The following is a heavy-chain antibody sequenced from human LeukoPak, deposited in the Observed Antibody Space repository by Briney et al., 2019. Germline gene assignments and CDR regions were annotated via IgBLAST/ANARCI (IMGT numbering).Heavy chain of an antibody. CDR1: GGSLISGIPY. D-gene: IGHD3-10*01. CDR2: IYRSGST. Sequence: SQTLSLTCTVSGGSLISGIPYLSWTRQPAGKGLEWIGRIYRSGSTNYNPSLKSRLTILLDTSKNQFSRKLTSVTAADTAVYYCAALGGGSWGQGTLVTVSS. CDR3: AALGGGS. V-gene: IGHV4-61*02. J-gene: IGHJ4*02.